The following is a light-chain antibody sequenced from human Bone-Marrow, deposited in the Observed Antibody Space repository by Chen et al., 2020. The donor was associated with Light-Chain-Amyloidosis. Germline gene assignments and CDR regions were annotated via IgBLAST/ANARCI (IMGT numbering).Light chain of an antibody. J-gene: IGKJ4*01. CDR3: QQYGTSPLT. CDR2: GSY. V-gene: IGKV3-20*01. Sequence: EIVLTQSPGTLSLSPGEGANLSCRASQTISSNYLTWYQQKFGQAPRLLIYGSYSRATGIPDRFTGSGSETDFTLTINRLEPEDFAMYYCQQYGTSPLTFGGGTKVEIK. CDR1: QTISSNY.